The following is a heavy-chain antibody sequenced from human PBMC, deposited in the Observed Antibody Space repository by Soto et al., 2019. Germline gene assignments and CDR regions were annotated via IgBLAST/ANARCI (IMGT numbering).Heavy chain of an antibody. CDR3: SRGRWSPFDY. J-gene: IGHJ4*02. CDR1: VDSVSSNNIA. CDR2: TYYRSKWYN. D-gene: IGHD2-15*01. Sequence: TLSLTCSVSVDSVSSNNIAWNWLRQSPWRGLEWLGRTYYRSKWYNEYAVSVRSRITINLDTSKNQFSLQLNSVTPEATAVYYFSRGRWSPFDYWGRRDQVTVCS. V-gene: IGHV6-1*01.